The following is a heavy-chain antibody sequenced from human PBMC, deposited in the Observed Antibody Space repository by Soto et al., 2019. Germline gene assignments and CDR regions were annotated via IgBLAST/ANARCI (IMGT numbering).Heavy chain of an antibody. Sequence: SETLSLTCTVSGASIRSYYWRWVRQPPGKGLEWIGYIYYSGSTNYSPSLKSRVTRSVDTAKNQFSLKVNSVTATDTAVYYCARLQPTSGNWSLGYWGQGTLVTVSS. CDR3: ARLQPTSGNWSLGY. D-gene: IGHD1-20*01. V-gene: IGHV4-59*12. CDR1: GASIRSYY. J-gene: IGHJ4*02. CDR2: IYYSGST.